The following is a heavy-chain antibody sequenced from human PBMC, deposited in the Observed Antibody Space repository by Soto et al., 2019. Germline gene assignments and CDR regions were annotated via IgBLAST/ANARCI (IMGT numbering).Heavy chain of an antibody. J-gene: IGHJ5*02. D-gene: IGHD3-9*01. CDR2: IYYSGST. CDR3: ARERLVNWFDP. Sequence: SETLSLTCTVSGGSISSSSYYWSWIRQPPGKGLEWIGYIYYSGSTNYNPSLKSRVTISVDTSKNQFSLKLSSVTAADTAVYYCARERLVNWFDPWGQGTLVTVSS. V-gene: IGHV4-61*01. CDR1: GGSISSSSYY.